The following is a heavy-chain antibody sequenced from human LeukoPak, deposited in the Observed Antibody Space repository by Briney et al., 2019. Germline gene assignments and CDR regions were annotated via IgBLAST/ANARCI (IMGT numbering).Heavy chain of an antibody. CDR3: ARHMSGVIVPAGGMDV. D-gene: IGHD2-2*01. V-gene: IGHV4-59*08. CDR1: GGSISNHY. J-gene: IGHJ6*02. Sequence: SETLSLTCTVSGGSISNHYWSWIRQAPGKGLDCIGYIHYSGNTNYNPSLKSRVTISVDTSKNQLSLNLISVTAADTAVYYCARHMSGVIVPAGGMDVWGQGTTVTVSS. CDR2: IHYSGNT.